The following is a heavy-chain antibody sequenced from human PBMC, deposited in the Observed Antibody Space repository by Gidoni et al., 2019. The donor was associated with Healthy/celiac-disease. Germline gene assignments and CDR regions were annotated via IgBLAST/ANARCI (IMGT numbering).Heavy chain of an antibody. CDR1: GYSFPSYW. Sequence: EVPLVPSGSEVKKPGESLQISCKGSGYSFPSYWLGWVRQMPGKGLEGMGIIYPGDSDTRYSPSCQGQVTIAADKAISTAYLQWSSLKASDTAMYDCARLGLMVPLDYWGQGTLVTVSS. D-gene: IGHD2-8*01. V-gene: IGHV5-51*03. CDR3: ARLGLMVPLDY. J-gene: IGHJ4*02. CDR2: IYPGDSDT.